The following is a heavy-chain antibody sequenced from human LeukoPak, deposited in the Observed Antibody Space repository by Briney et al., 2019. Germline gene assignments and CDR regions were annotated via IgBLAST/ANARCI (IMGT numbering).Heavy chain of an antibody. CDR1: GFTFSDYG. D-gene: IGHD6-25*01. Sequence: PGGSLELSCAASGFTFSDYGMEGGRPAPGKGPEGLSVIWSGGSIADYAESVRGRFTISRDNSKNTVYLQMNSLRAEDTAIYFCTRVATAGTWTDYWGQGTLVTVSS. CDR2: IWSGGSIA. J-gene: IGHJ4*02. V-gene: IGHV3-33*03. CDR3: TRVATAGTWTDY.